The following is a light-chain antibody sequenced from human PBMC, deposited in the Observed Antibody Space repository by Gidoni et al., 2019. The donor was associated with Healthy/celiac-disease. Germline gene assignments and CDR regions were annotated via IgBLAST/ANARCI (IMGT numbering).Light chain of an antibody. Sequence: EVVMTQSPAIVSVSPGDTATLSCRASQAINSNLAWYQQRPGQAPRLLIYGASTRATGITARFSGSGSGTEFTLTISSLQFEDFAVYYCHQYRNWPSLTFGGGTKVDIK. CDR1: QAINSN. CDR3: HQYRNWPSLT. J-gene: IGKJ4*01. CDR2: GAS. V-gene: IGKV3-15*01.